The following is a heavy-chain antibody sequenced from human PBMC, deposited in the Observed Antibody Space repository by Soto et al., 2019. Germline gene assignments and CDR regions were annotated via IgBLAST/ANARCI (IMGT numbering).Heavy chain of an antibody. CDR3: ARHSLALRKNNWFDP. J-gene: IGHJ5*02. V-gene: IGHV4-39*01. CDR2: IFYLGSS. Sequence: SETLSLTCTVSGDSIISSDFYWGWVRQPPGKGLEWIGSIFYLGSSYYSPSLKSRVTMSVDTSKNQFSLRLRSVTAADTALYFCARHSLALRKNNWFDPWGQGIMVTVSS. CDR1: GDSIISSDFY. D-gene: IGHD3-3*02.